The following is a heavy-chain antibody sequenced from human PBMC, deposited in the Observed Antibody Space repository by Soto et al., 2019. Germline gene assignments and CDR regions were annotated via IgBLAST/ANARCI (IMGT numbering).Heavy chain of an antibody. CDR3: TRDASRDSSARGWFDP. CDR2: ISSNSAYI. Sequence: GGPLRPSCPASGFTFRSFTMNWVRQPQGKGLEWVSTISSNSAYIYYTDALRGRFTISRDNAKNSLHLQMNSLRAEDTAVYYCTRDASRDSSARGWFDPWGPGTLVTVSS. CDR1: GFTFRSFT. V-gene: IGHV3-21*01. J-gene: IGHJ5*02. D-gene: IGHD6-13*01.